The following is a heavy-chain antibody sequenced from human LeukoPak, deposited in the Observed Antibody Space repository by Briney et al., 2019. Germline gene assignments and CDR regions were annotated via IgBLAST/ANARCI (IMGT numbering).Heavy chain of an antibody. CDR1: GFTFNNYA. J-gene: IGHJ4*02. D-gene: IGHD3-22*01. CDR2: ISGSGGTT. Sequence: GGSLRLSCAASGFTFNNYAMSWVRQTPAQGLEWVSVISGSGGTTYYADSVKGRFSISRDNSKKTLYLQMNNLRAEDTAVYFCAKIDFDYWGQGTLVTVSS. CDR3: AKIDFDY. V-gene: IGHV3-23*01.